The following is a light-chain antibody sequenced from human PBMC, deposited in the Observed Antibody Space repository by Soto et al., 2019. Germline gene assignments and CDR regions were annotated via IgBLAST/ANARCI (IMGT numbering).Light chain of an antibody. CDR3: QQYDNLWT. J-gene: IGKJ1*01. CDR2: DAS. Sequence: DIQMTQSPSSLSASVGDIVTITCQASQDISNYLNWYQQKPGKAPKLLIYDASNLETGVPSRFSGSGSGTDFTFTISSLQPEDIATYYGQQYDNLWTFGQGTKVEIK. CDR1: QDISNY. V-gene: IGKV1-33*01.